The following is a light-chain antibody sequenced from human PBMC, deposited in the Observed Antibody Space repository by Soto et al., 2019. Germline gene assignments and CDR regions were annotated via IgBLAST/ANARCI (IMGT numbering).Light chain of an antibody. V-gene: IGLV2-14*01. Sequence: QFALTQPGSVCGSPGHLISISCTGTSSDIGDYNFVSWYQHHPGKAPKVIIYEVSNRPSGVSHRFAGSKSGNTASLTISGLQTEDEADYYCSSYKYDPVIHFVFGSGTKVTVL. CDR2: EVS. CDR1: SSDIGDYNF. CDR3: SSYKYDPVIHFV. J-gene: IGLJ1*01.